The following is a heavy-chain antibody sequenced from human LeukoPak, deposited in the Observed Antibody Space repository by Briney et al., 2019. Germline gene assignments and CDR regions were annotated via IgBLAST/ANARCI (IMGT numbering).Heavy chain of an antibody. D-gene: IGHD6-13*01. CDR2: ISSGSTI. J-gene: IGHJ4*02. CDR1: GFTFSDYY. CDR3: ARDFRLPGYSSSWYGILDY. V-gene: IGHV3-11*01. Sequence: PGGSLRLSCAASGFTFSDYYMSWLRQAPGKGLEWVSYISSGSTIYYADSVKGRFTISRDNANNSLYLQMNSLRAEDTAVYYCARDFRLPGYSSSWYGILDYWGQGTLVTASS.